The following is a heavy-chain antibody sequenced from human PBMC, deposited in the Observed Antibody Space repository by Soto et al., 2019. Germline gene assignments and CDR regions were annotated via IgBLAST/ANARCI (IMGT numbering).Heavy chain of an antibody. CDR2: IPYDGSNK. D-gene: IGHD3-10*01. CDR1: GFTFSSYG. CDR3: ALGGGAFDI. Sequence: GGSLRLSCAASGFTFSSYGMHWVRQAPGKGLEWVAVIPYDGSNKYYADSVKGRFTTSRDNSKNTLYLQMNSLRAEDTAVYYCALGGGAFDIWGQGTMVTVSS. V-gene: IGHV3-30*03. J-gene: IGHJ3*02.